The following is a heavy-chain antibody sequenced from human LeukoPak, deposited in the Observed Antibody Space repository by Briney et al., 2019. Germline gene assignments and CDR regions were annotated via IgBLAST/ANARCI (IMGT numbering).Heavy chain of an antibody. Sequence: SETLSLTCAVYGGSFSGYYWSWIRQPPGKRLEWIGEINHSGSTNYNPSLKRRVTISVDTSKNQFSLKLSSVTAADTAVYYCARVRRVTGSIFDYWGQGTLVTVSS. CDR3: ARVRRVTGSIFDY. J-gene: IGHJ4*02. V-gene: IGHV4-34*01. CDR1: GGSFSGYY. D-gene: IGHD5-18*01. CDR2: INHSGST.